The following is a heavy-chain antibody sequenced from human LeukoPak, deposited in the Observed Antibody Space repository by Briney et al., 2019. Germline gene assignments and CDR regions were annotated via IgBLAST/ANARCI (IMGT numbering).Heavy chain of an antibody. D-gene: IGHD1-1*01. V-gene: IGHV3-74*01. Sequence: GGSLRLSCAASGFSLSGYWMHWVRQVPGKGLQWVARISSDGGVTNYADSAKGRFSISRDNAKNTLYLRMTGLTTDDTAVYYCAGTTTTCCNYWGQGTLVTVSS. CDR2: ISSDGGVT. CDR3: AGTTTTCCNY. J-gene: IGHJ4*02. CDR1: GFSLSGYW.